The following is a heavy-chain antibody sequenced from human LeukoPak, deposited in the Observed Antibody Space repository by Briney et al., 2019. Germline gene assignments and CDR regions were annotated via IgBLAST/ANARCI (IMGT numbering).Heavy chain of an antibody. J-gene: IGHJ6*02. Sequence: GGSLRLSCAASGFTFSSYGMHWVRQAPGKGLEWVAVIWYDGSNKYYADSVKGRFTISRDNSKNTLYLQMNSLRAEDTAVYYCARDYDILTGYPDYGMDVWGQGTTVTVSS. CDR2: IWYDGSNK. CDR3: ARDYDILTGYPDYGMDV. V-gene: IGHV3-33*01. CDR1: GFTFSSYG. D-gene: IGHD3-9*01.